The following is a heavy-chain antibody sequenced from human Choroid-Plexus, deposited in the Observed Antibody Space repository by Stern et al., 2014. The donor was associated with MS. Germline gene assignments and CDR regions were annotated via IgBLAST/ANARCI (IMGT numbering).Heavy chain of an antibody. Sequence: QLQLQESGSGLVKPSQTLSLTCSVSGYSITSAAFSWTWIRQAPGKGLEWIGYMYYGGCPLYNPSLRSRVNISVDTSKNQFSLRLNSVTAADTAVYYRARGRCRVHPPLDPWGQGTLVTVSS. V-gene: IGHV4-30-2*01. CDR1: GYSITSAAFS. J-gene: IGHJ5*02. D-gene: IGHD2-15*01. CDR3: ARGRCRVHPPLDP. CDR2: MYYGGCP.